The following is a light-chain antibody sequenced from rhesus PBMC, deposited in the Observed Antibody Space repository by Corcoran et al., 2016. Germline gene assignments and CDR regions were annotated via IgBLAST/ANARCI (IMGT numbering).Light chain of an antibody. Sequence: DIQMTQSPSSLSASVGDTVTITCRASQGISSWLAGYQQKPGKAPKLLIYKASSLQSGVPSRFSGSGSGTDFTLTISSLQSEDFATYYCQQYSSRPYSFGQGTKVEIK. V-gene: IGKV1-22*01. CDR2: KAS. CDR1: QGISSW. J-gene: IGKJ2*01. CDR3: QQYSSRPYS.